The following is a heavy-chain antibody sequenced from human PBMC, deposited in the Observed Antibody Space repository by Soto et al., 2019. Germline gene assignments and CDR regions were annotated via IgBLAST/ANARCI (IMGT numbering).Heavy chain of an antibody. Sequence: SETLSLTCTVSGGSVSSGSYYWTWIRQPPGGGLEWIGYMHHTQGTNDNPSLRGRVHMSIDTSMNQFSLRLTSVTAADTAVYYCARVPFVGYFDWLDPWGHGTLVTVSS. V-gene: IGHV4-61*01. CDR2: MHHTQGT. CDR1: GGSVSSGSYY. J-gene: IGHJ5*02. D-gene: IGHD3-9*01. CDR3: ARVPFVGYFDWLDP.